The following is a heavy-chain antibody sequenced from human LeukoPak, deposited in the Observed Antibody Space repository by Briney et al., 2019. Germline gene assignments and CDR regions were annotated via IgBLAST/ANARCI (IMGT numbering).Heavy chain of an antibody. Sequence: SETLSLTCAVYGGSFSGYYWSWIRQPPGKGLEWIGEINHSGSTNYNPSLKSRVTISVDTSKNQFSLKLSSVTAADTDVYYCASLDSSYYYDSSGYYYQPGYWGQGTLVTVSS. V-gene: IGHV4-34*01. CDR3: ASLDSSYYYDSSGYYYQPGY. CDR1: GGSFSGYY. CDR2: INHSGST. D-gene: IGHD3-22*01. J-gene: IGHJ4*02.